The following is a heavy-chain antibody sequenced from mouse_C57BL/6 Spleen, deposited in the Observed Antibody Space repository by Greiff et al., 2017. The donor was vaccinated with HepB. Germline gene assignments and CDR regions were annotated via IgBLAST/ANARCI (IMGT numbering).Heavy chain of an antibody. D-gene: IGHD2-1*01. Sequence: QVQLKQSGAELVKPGASVKISCKASGYAFSSYWMNWVKQRPGKGLEWIGQIYPGDGDTNYNGKFKGKATLTADKSSSTAYMQLSSLTSEDSAVYFCAGGNYGGAMDYWGQGTSVTVSS. CDR3: AGGNYGGAMDY. CDR2: IYPGDGDT. V-gene: IGHV1-80*01. J-gene: IGHJ4*01. CDR1: GYAFSSYW.